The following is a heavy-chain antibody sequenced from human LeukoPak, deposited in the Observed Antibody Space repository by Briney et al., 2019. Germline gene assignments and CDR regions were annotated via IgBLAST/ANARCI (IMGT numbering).Heavy chain of an antibody. CDR2: IYHSGST. CDR3: ARGLVAAGPDY. Sequence: PSGTLSLTCAVSGGSISSGNWWSGVRQPPGKGLEWIGQIYHSGSTNYNPPLKSRVTISVEKSKNQFSLNLTSVTAADTAVYYCARGLVAAGPDYWGQGTLVTVSS. CDR1: GGSISSGNW. J-gene: IGHJ4*02. D-gene: IGHD6-13*01. V-gene: IGHV4-4*02.